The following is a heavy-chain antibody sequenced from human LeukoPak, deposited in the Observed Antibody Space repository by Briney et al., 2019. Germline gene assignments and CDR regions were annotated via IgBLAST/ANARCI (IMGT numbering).Heavy chain of an antibody. CDR1: GYTFTGYY. CDR3: ARGGWGSSPYFDY. Sequence: GASAKVSCKTSGYTFTGYYMHWVRQAPGQGLEWMGSVDPNTGDTNYPQNFQGRVTMTRDTSISTAYMELSSLRYDDTAVYYCARGGWGSSPYFDYWGQGTLVTVSS. CDR2: VDPNTGDT. D-gene: IGHD6-6*01. V-gene: IGHV1-2*02. J-gene: IGHJ4*02.